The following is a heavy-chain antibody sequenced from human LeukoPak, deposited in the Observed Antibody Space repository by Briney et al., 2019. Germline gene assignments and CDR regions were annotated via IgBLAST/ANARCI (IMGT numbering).Heavy chain of an antibody. V-gene: IGHV3-30*18. CDR3: AKLGYSSGWYDFQIDAFDF. D-gene: IGHD6-19*01. CDR2: ISYDGSNK. J-gene: IGHJ3*01. Sequence: GGSLRLSCAASGFSFSSYGMHWVRQAPGKGLEWVAVISYDGSNKFYADSVKGRFTISRDNSKNTLYLQMNSLRAEDTAVYYCAKLGYSSGWYDFQIDAFDFWGQGTMVTASS. CDR1: GFSFSSYG.